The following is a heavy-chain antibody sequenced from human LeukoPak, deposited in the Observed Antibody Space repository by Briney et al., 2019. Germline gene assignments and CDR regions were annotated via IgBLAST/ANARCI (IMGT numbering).Heavy chain of an antibody. D-gene: IGHD3-3*01. Sequence: SETLSLTCTVSGGSISSYYWSWIRQPPGKGLEWIGYIYYSGSTNYNPSLKSRVTISVDTFKNQFSLKLSSVTAADTAVYYCARHPPYYDFWSGYSGDYYYYMDVWGKGTTVTVSS. CDR2: IYYSGST. CDR1: GGSISSYY. J-gene: IGHJ6*03. CDR3: ARHPPYYDFWSGYSGDYYYYMDV. V-gene: IGHV4-59*08.